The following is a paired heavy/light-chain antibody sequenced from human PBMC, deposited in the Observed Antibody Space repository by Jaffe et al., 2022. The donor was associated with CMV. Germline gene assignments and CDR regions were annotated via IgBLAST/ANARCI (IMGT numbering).Light chain of an antibody. CDR3: QTWDVNTGLYF. CDR2: HDK. CDR1: NLGDKY. Sequence: SYELTQPPSVSVSPGQTAIITCSGDNLGDKYAWWYQQKSGQSPVLVVYHDKKRPSGIPERFSGSNSGNTATLTIGGAQPMDDGDYYCQTWDVNTGLYFFGSGTRFTVL. J-gene: IGLJ1*01. V-gene: IGLV3-1*01.
Heavy chain of an antibody. J-gene: IGHJ6*02. CDR2: ISGDADRT. Sequence: VQLLESGGGLVQPGGSLRLSCAGSGLLLRTYGMTWVRQGPGMGLQWVATISGDADRTYYADSVKGRFTISRDDSNNTVYLQMNSLRGEDRGIYYCTKDEAGRFRPPYGMDVWGQGTSVTVSS. V-gene: IGHV3-23*01. CDR1: GLLLRTYG. CDR3: TKDEAGRFRPPYGMDV. D-gene: IGHD3-3*01.